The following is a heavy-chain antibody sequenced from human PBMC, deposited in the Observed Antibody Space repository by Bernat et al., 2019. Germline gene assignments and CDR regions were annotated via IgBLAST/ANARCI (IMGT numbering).Heavy chain of an antibody. D-gene: IGHD2-8*01. CDR2: ISVSTTTM. J-gene: IGHJ6*03. V-gene: IGHV3-11*01. Sequence: QVQLVESGGGLVKPGGSLRLSCAASGFTFSDYFMSWIRQAPGKGLEWLSYISVSTTTMYYRESLKGRFTISRDNAKNSLYLQMNSLRAEDTAVYYCARLGVTPTDYSYYMDVWGKGTTVTVSS. CDR1: GFTFSDYF. CDR3: ARLGVTPTDYSYYMDV.